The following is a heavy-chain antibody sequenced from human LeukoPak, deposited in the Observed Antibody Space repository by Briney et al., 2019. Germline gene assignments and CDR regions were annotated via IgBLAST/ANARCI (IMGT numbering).Heavy chain of an antibody. CDR3: AKEGVGPCFDY. CDR2: ISWNSGSI. J-gene: IGHJ4*02. D-gene: IGHD1-26*01. CDR1: GFTFDDYA. Sequence: GRSLRLSCAASGFTFDDYAMHWVRQAPGKGLEWVSGISWNSGSIGYADSVKGRFTISRDNAKNSLYLQMNSLRAEDTALYYCAKEGVGPCFDYWGQGTLATVSS. V-gene: IGHV3-9*01.